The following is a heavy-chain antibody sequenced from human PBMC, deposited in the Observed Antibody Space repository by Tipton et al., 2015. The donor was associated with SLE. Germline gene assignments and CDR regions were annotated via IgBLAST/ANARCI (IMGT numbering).Heavy chain of an antibody. CDR1: GGSISSYY. CDR3: ARHVALYSGYDY. Sequence: TLSLTCTVSGGSISSYYWSWIRQPPGKGLEWIGSIYHSGSTNYNPSLKRRLTMSGEKSKNQFSLSLRYVTATDTAVYYCARHVALYSGYDYWGQGTLVTVSS. CDR2: IYHSGST. D-gene: IGHD5-12*01. J-gene: IGHJ4*02. V-gene: IGHV4-59*08.